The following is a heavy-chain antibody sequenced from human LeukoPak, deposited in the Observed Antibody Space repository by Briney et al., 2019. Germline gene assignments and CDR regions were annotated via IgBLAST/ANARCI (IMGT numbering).Heavy chain of an antibody. Sequence: PGGSLRLSCAASGFTFDDYTMHWVRQAPGKGLEWVSLISWDGGSTYYADSVKGRFTISGDNSKNSLYLQMNSLRTEDTALYYCAKDMGSFGVPDYWGQGTLVTVSS. CDR3: AKDMGSFGVPDY. D-gene: IGHD2-2*01. V-gene: IGHV3-43*01. J-gene: IGHJ4*02. CDR1: GFTFDDYT. CDR2: ISWDGGST.